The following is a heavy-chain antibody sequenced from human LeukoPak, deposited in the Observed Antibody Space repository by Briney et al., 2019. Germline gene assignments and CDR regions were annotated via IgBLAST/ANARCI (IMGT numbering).Heavy chain of an antibody. J-gene: IGHJ2*01. CDR2: IRYDGTTK. D-gene: IGHD6-19*01. CDR1: GFTFSSYG. V-gene: IGHV3-30*02. Sequence: GGSLRLSCAASGFTFSSYGMHWVRQAPGKGLEWVAVIRYDGTTKYYVDSVKVRFTFSRDSSKNTLYLQMNGLTVEDTGVYYSARDGISMAATDSDFDVWGPGTLVTVSS. CDR3: ARDGISMAATDSDFDV.